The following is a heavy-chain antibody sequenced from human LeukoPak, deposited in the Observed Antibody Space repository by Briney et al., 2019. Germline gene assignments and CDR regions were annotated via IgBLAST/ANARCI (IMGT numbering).Heavy chain of an antibody. Sequence: GGSLRLSCAASGFAFSSYWMHWVRQAPGRGLVWVSRINSDGSITNYADSVKGRFTISRDNAKNTLYLQMNSLRAEDTAVYYCTRVLYSSSWFWGQGTLVTVSS. D-gene: IGHD6-13*01. CDR2: INSDGSIT. V-gene: IGHV3-74*01. CDR3: TRVLYSSSWF. J-gene: IGHJ4*02. CDR1: GFAFSSYW.